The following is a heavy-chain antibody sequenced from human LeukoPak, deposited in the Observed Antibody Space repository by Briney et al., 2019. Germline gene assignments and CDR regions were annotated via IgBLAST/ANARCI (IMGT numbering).Heavy chain of an antibody. V-gene: IGHV3-21*01. J-gene: IGHJ4*02. CDR3: VVTIFGVVF. Sequence: GGSLRLSCAASGFTFSAYSMNWVRQAPGDGLEWVSSITGSSDNIYYADSVKGRFTIPRDNAKNSLYLQMYSLRAEDTAVYYCVVTIFGVVFWGQGTLVTVSS. D-gene: IGHD3-3*01. CDR1: GFTFSAYS. CDR2: ITGSSDNI.